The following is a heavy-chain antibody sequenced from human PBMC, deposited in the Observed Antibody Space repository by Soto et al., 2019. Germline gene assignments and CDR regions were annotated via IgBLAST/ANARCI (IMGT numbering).Heavy chain of an antibody. Sequence: PGGSLRLSCAASGFTFNSYAMHWVRQAPGKGLEWVAVISYDGSNKYYADSVKGRFTISRDNSKNTLYLQMNSLRAEDTAVYYCAREVSSSWSPNSDYWGQGTLVTLSS. CDR2: ISYDGSNK. CDR1: GFTFNSYA. CDR3: AREVSSSWSPNSDY. J-gene: IGHJ4*02. D-gene: IGHD6-13*01. V-gene: IGHV3-30-3*01.